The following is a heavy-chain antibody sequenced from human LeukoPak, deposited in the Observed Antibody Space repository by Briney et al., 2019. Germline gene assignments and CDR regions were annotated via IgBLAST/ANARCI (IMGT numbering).Heavy chain of an antibody. Sequence: GGSLRLSCAASGFTFSSYSMNWVHQAPGKGLEWVSYISSSSSTIYYADSVKGRFTISRDNAKNSLYLQMNSLRAEDTAVYYCARDLRAVGLDAFDIWGQGTMVTVSS. D-gene: IGHD2-2*01. J-gene: IGHJ3*02. V-gene: IGHV3-48*01. CDR2: ISSSSSTI. CDR1: GFTFSSYS. CDR3: ARDLRAVGLDAFDI.